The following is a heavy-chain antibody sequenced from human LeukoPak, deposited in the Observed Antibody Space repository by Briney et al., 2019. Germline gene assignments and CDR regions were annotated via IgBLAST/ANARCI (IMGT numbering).Heavy chain of an antibody. D-gene: IGHD1-1*01. J-gene: IGHJ6*02. CDR1: GFIFNNYA. V-gene: IGHV3-9*01. Sequence: PGGSLRLSCAGSGFIFNNYAMHWVRQPPGKGLEWVSGISWNSGSIDYADSVKGRFTISRDNAKNSLYLQMNSLRVEDTAFYYCAKAAGFERRFSHYYGMDVWGQGTTVTVSS. CDR3: AKAAGFERRFSHYYGMDV. CDR2: ISWNSGSI.